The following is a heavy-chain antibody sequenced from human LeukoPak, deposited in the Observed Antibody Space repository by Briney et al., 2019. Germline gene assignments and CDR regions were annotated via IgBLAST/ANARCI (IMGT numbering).Heavy chain of an antibody. V-gene: IGHV4-59*01. D-gene: IGHD3-3*01. J-gene: IGHJ4*02. Sequence: SETLSLTCIVSGGSINSDYWIWIRQPPGKGLERIGNVFHTGNTNYSPSLRSRVTISLDTSKNQFSLSLRSVTAADTAVYYCARATVTYDFWSGYPSYFDSWGQGTLVTVSS. CDR1: GGSINSDY. CDR2: VFHTGNT. CDR3: ARATVTYDFWSGYPSYFDS.